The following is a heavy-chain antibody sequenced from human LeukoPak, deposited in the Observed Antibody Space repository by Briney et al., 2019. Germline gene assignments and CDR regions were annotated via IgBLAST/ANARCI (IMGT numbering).Heavy chain of an antibody. V-gene: IGHV3-21*01. J-gene: IGHJ4*02. D-gene: IGHD3-22*01. Sequence: GGSLRLSCAASGFTFSSYSMNWVRQAPGKGLEWVSSISSSSSYIYYADSVEGRFTISRDNVKNSLYLQMNSLRAEDTAVYYCARDKHDSSGYYEQPTFYFDYWGQGTLVTVSS. CDR2: ISSSSSYI. CDR1: GFTFSSYS. CDR3: ARDKHDSSGYYEQPTFYFDY.